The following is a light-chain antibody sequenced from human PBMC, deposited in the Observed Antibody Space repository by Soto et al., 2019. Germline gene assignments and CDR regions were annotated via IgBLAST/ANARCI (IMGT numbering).Light chain of an antibody. Sequence: QSVLTQPPSVSGAPGQRVTISCNGSSSNIGAVDDVYWYQQLPGTPPKLLIYGNSNRPSGVPDRFAGTKSGTSAAPAIAVLKDSDEADYYCQSYDSSRSMGFGGGTKRTVL. J-gene: IGLJ3*02. CDR2: GNS. CDR1: SSNIGAVDD. V-gene: IGLV1-40*01. CDR3: QSYDSSRSMG.